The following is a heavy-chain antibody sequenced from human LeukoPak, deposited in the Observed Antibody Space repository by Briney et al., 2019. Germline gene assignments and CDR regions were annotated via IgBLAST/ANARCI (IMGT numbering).Heavy chain of an antibody. Sequence: SETLSLTCGVYDGSLSDYLWSWIRQPPGKGLEWIGEINHSGSTNYNPSLKSRVIILLDTSKNQFSLNLTSVTAADTAVYYCARRPRGIIIKSWFDSWGQGTLATVSA. J-gene: IGHJ5*01. CDR3: ARRPRGIIIKSWFDS. D-gene: IGHD3-10*01. V-gene: IGHV4-34*01. CDR1: DGSLSDYL. CDR2: INHSGST.